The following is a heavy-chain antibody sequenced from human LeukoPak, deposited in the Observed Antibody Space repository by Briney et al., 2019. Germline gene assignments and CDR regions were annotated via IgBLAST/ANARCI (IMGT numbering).Heavy chain of an antibody. CDR3: ARESGAKKGYGSGWLYWYYFDY. J-gene: IGHJ4*02. CDR1: GGSISSYY. CDR2: IYGSGST. V-gene: IGHV4-4*07. D-gene: IGHD6-19*01. Sequence: TSETLSLTCTVSGGSISSYYWSWIRKPAGKGLEWIGHIYGSGSTNYNPSLKSRVTMSVDTSKNQFSLKLNSVTAADTAVYYCARESGAKKGYGSGWLYWYYFDYWGQGTLVTVSS.